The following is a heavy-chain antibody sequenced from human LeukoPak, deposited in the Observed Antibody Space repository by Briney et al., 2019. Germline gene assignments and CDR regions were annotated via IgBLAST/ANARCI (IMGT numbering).Heavy chain of an antibody. Sequence: GGSLRLSCTASGFTFGDYSMTWFRQAPGKGLEWVSFIRNKASGGTTEHAASVRGRFTTSRDDSKSIAYLQMNSLKTEDTALYYCTRDRIMTDFWGQGTLVTVSS. CDR1: GFTFGDYS. D-gene: IGHD2-15*01. CDR2: IRNKASGGTT. V-gene: IGHV3-49*03. CDR3: TRDRIMTDF. J-gene: IGHJ4*02.